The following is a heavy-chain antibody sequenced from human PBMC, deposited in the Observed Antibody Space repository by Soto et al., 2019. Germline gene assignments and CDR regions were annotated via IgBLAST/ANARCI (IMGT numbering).Heavy chain of an antibody. V-gene: IGHV3-23*01. Sequence: GGSLRLSCAASGFTFSSYAMSWVRQAPGKGLEWVSAISGSGGSTYYADSVKGRFTISRDNSKNTLYLQMNSLRAEDTAVYYCANLPTPNIVVVVAATHYWGQGTLVTVSS. D-gene: IGHD2-15*01. CDR1: GFTFSSYA. J-gene: IGHJ4*02. CDR3: ANLPTPNIVVVVAATHY. CDR2: ISGSGGST.